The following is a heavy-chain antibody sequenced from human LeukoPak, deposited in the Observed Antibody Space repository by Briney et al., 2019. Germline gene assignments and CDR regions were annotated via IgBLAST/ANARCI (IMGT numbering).Heavy chain of an antibody. CDR2: IYYSGST. CDR1: GGSISSSSYY. J-gene: IGHJ4*02. D-gene: IGHD6-19*01. V-gene: IGHV4-39*01. Sequence: PSETLSLTCTVSGGSISSSSYYWGWIRQPPGKGLEWIGSIYYSGSTYYNPSLKSRVTISVDTSKNQFSLKLSSVTAADTAVYYCARRRAVAGSFNDYFDYWGQGTPVTVSS. CDR3: ARRRAVAGSFNDYFDY.